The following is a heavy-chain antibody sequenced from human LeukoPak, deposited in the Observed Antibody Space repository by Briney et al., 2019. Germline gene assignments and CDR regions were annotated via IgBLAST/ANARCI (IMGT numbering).Heavy chain of an antibody. D-gene: IGHD6-6*01. CDR1: GGSISSGGYY. CDR2: IYYSGST. CDR3: AREAYSSSPKISSGIDY. J-gene: IGHJ4*02. V-gene: IGHV4-31*03. Sequence: SETLSLTCTVSGGSISSGGYYWSWIRQHPGKGLEWIGYIYYSGSTYYNPSLKSRVTISVDTSKNQFSLKLSSVTAADTAVYYCAREAYSSSPKISSGIDYWGQGTLVTVSS.